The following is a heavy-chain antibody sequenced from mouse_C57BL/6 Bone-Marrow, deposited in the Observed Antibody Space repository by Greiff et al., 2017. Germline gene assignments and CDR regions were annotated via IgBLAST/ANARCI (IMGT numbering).Heavy chain of an antibody. Sequence: VQLQQSGAELVRPGASVTLSCKASGYTFTDYEMHWVKQTPVHGLEWIGAIDPETGGTAYNQKFKGKAILTADKSSSTAYMELRSLTSEDSAVYYCTRTHSNPDYWGQGTTLTVSS. J-gene: IGHJ2*01. V-gene: IGHV1-15*01. CDR2: IDPETGGT. CDR3: TRTHSNPDY. D-gene: IGHD2-5*01. CDR1: GYTFTDYE.